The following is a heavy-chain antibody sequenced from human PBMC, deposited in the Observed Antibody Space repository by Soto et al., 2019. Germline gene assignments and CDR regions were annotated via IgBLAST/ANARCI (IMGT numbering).Heavy chain of an antibody. CDR3: ARGLGRYCSSTSCYASYYYYYMDV. CDR1: GGSFSGYY. Sequence: SETLSLTCAVYGGSFSGYYWSWIRQPPGKGLKWIGEINHSGSTNYNPSLKCRFTISVDTSKNHFSLKLSSVTAADTAVYYCARGLGRYCSSTSCYASYYYYYMDVWGKGTTVTVSS. V-gene: IGHV4-34*01. J-gene: IGHJ6*03. D-gene: IGHD2-2*01. CDR2: INHSGST.